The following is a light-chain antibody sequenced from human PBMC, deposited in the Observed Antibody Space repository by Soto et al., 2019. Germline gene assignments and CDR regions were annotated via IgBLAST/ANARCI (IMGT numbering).Light chain of an antibody. V-gene: IGKV3-15*01. CDR1: QGVSTN. CDR2: DAS. Sequence: EIVLTQSPATLSLSPGERATLSCRASQGVSTNLAWYQQKPGQAPRLLIYDASTRATGIPVRFSGSGSGTEFTLSISSVQSEDFAVFYCQQYNRWPRTFGQGTKVDIK. J-gene: IGKJ1*01. CDR3: QQYNRWPRT.